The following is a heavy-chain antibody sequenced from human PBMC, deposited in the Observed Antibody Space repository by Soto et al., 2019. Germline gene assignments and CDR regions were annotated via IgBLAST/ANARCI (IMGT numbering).Heavy chain of an antibody. CDR3: AKDHAKLRYFDWLLLLDY. J-gene: IGHJ4*02. CDR2: ISGSGGST. Sequence: GGSLRLSCAASGFTFSSYAMSWVRQAPGKGLEWVSAISGSGGSTYYADSVKGRFTISRDNSKNTLYLQMNSLRAEDTAVYYCAKDHAKLRYFDWLLLLDYWGQGTLVTVSS. CDR1: GFTFSSYA. V-gene: IGHV3-23*01. D-gene: IGHD3-9*01.